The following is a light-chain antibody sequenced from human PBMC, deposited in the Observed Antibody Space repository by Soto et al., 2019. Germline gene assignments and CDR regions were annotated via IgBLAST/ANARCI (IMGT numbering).Light chain of an antibody. Sequence: EIVMMQSPDTLSVFPGERATLSCRASQSVSGNLAWYQQKSGQPPRLLIYGASTRATGIPARFSGSGSWTDFTLTISSLQSYDVAVYYCQPYNNWRLNFGGGNKVEIK. CDR3: QPYNNWRLN. CDR2: GAS. J-gene: IGKJ4*01. V-gene: IGKV3-15*01. CDR1: QSVSGN.